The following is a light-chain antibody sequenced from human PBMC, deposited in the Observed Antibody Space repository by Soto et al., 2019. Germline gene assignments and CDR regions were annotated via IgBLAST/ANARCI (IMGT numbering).Light chain of an antibody. Sequence: QSVLTQPASVSGSPGQSITISCTGTSSDVGGYNHVSWYQQHPGKAPKLMIYEVSNRPSGVSNRFSGSKSGNTASLTISGLQAEDEADYYCSSYTSSSPVVFGGGTQLTVL. CDR2: EVS. CDR1: SSDVGGYNH. CDR3: SSYTSSSPVV. V-gene: IGLV2-14*01. J-gene: IGLJ2*01.